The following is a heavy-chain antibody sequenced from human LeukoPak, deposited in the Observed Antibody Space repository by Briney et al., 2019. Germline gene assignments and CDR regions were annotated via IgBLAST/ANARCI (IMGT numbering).Heavy chain of an antibody. J-gene: IGHJ4*02. CDR1: GYTFTGYY. CDR3: ARDDLDIVVVPAAISYFDY. Sequence: ASVKVSCKASGYTFTGYYMHWVRQAPGQGLEWMGWINPNSGGTNYARKFQGRVTMTRDTSISTAYMELSRLRSDDTAVYYCARDDLDIVVVPAAISYFDYWGQGTLVTVSS. CDR2: INPNSGGT. D-gene: IGHD2-2*01. V-gene: IGHV1-2*02.